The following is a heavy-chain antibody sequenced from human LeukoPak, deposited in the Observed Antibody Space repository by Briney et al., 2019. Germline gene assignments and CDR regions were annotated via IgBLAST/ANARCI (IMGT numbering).Heavy chain of an antibody. V-gene: IGHV4-59*01. Sequence: SETLSLTCTVSGGSISSYYWSWIRQPPGKGLKWIGYIYYSGSTNYNPSLKSRVTISVDTSKNQFSLKLSSVTAADTAVYYCARVSGGDTAMVKGRNYFDYWGQGTLVTVSS. J-gene: IGHJ4*02. CDR3: ARVSGGDTAMVKGRNYFDY. CDR1: GGSISSYY. D-gene: IGHD5-18*01. CDR2: IYYSGST.